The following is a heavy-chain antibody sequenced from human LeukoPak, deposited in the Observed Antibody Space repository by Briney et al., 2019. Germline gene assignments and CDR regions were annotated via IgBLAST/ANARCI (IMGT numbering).Heavy chain of an antibody. CDR2: ISGNSKYI. CDR1: GFTFSSYS. Sequence: GGSLRLSCAASGFTFSSYSMNWVRQAPGKGLEWVSSISGNSKYIFYADSGRGRFTISRDNSKNTLYLQMNSLRAEDTAVYYCAKGVNQMGATTLARHWGQGTLVTVSS. CDR3: AKGVNQMGATTLARH. J-gene: IGHJ4*02. D-gene: IGHD1-26*01. V-gene: IGHV3-21*04.